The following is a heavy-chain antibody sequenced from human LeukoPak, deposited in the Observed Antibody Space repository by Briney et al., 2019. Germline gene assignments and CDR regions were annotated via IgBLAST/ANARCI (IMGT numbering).Heavy chain of an antibody. J-gene: IGHJ4*02. D-gene: IGHD6-19*01. V-gene: IGHV4-39*01. CDR2: IYYSGST. CDR3: ASVSSGIVVDY. CDR1: GGSISSSSYY. Sequence: SVTLSPTCTVSGGSISSSSYYWGWIRQPPGKGLEWIGSIYYSGSTYYNPSLKSRVTISVDTSKNQFSLKLSSVTAADTAVYYCASVSSGIVVDYWGQGTLVTVSS.